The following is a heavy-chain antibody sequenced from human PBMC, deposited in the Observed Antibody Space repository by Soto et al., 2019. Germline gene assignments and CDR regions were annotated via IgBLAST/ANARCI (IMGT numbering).Heavy chain of an antibody. CDR2: ISWNSGSI. CDR1: GFTFDDYA. J-gene: IGHJ6*02. D-gene: IGHD6-19*01. Sequence: GGSLRLSCAASGFTFDDYAMHWVRQAPGKGLEWVSGISWNSGSIGYADSVKGRFTISRDNAKNSLYLQMNSLRAEDTALYYCAKGLYLSGWGYYGMDVWGQGTTVTVSS. V-gene: IGHV3-9*01. CDR3: AKGLYLSGWGYYGMDV.